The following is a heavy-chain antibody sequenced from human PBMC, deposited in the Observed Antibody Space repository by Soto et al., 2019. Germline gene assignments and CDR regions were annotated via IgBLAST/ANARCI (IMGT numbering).Heavy chain of an antibody. V-gene: IGHV3-23*01. CDR1: GFNFSTYA. D-gene: IGHD6-13*01. J-gene: IGHJ4*02. CDR2: IVGTGDSS. Sequence: GGSLSLACAVSGFNFSTYAMSWVRQAPGKGLEWVSSIVGTGDSSYYADSVKGRFTTSRDNSKNTLYVEMNNLGAEDTAVYYCAKSGYSSSWSFEYWGQGTRVTVSS. CDR3: AKSGYSSSWSFEY.